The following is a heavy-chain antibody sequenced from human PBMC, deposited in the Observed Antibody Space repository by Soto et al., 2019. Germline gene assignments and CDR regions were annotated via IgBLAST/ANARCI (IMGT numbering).Heavy chain of an antibody. D-gene: IGHD5-18*01. J-gene: IGHJ4*02. CDR3: AYVGGYSTGDYSFDV. Sequence: AAVKVSCKVSGSTFTSNGIGWVRQAPGRGLEWMGWISTYNENMDSAPQLQGRLTMTTDTSTTTAYVELTNLKSDDTALYYCAYVGGYSTGDYSFDVWGQGTPVTVSS. V-gene: IGHV1-18*04. CDR2: ISTYNENM. CDR1: GSTFTSNG.